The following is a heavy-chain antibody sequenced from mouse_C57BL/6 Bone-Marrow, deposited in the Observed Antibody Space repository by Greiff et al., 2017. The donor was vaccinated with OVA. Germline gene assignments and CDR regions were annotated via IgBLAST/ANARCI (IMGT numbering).Heavy chain of an antibody. V-gene: IGHV1-64*01. CDR3: ARVDYGSRWYFDV. Sequence: QVQLQQPGAELVKPGASVKLSCKASGYTFTSYWMHWVKQRPGQGLEWIGMIHPNSGSTNYNEKFKSKATLTVDKSSSTAYMQLSSLTSEDSAVYDCARVDYGSRWYFDVWGTGTTVTVSS. CDR1: GYTFTSYW. J-gene: IGHJ1*03. CDR2: IHPNSGST. D-gene: IGHD1-1*01.